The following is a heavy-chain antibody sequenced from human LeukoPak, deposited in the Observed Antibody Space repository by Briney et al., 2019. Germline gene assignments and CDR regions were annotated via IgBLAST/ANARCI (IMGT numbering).Heavy chain of an antibody. CDR3: ARDTRGYGYGYVFDY. CDR1: GFTFSSYS. D-gene: IGHD5-18*01. V-gene: IGHV3-21*01. Sequence: GGSLRLSCAASGFTFSSYSMNWVRQAPGKGLEWVSSISSSSSYIYYADSVKGRFTISRDNAKNSLYLQMNSLRAEDTAVYYCARDTRGYGYGYVFDYWGQGTLVTVSS. CDR2: ISSSSSYI. J-gene: IGHJ4*02.